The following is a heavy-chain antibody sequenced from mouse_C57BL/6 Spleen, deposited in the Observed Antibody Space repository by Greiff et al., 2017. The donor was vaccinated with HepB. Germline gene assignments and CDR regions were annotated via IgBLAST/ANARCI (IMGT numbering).Heavy chain of an antibody. CDR1: GYNIKDYY. Sequence: VQLQQSGAELVRPGASVKLSCTASGYNIKDYYMHWVKQRPEQGLEWIGRIDPEDGDTEYDPKFQGKATMTADTSSNTAYLQLSSLTSEDTAVYYCTTLYYGSSSYYFDYWGQGTTLTVSS. CDR2: IDPEDGDT. V-gene: IGHV14-1*01. CDR3: TTLYYGSSSYYFDY. J-gene: IGHJ2*01. D-gene: IGHD1-1*01.